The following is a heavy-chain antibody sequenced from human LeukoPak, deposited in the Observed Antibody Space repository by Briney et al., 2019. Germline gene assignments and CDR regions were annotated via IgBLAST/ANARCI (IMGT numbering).Heavy chain of an antibody. CDR3: AKGDYDQIAYFDY. CDR2: IIGSSGST. J-gene: IGHJ4*02. D-gene: IGHD4-17*01. CDR1: GFSFNDHA. Sequence: GGSLRLSCVASGFSFNDHAMNWVRQAPGKGLEWVSLIIGSSGSTFYADSVKGRFTISRDKSKNTLYLQMNSLRADDTAVYYCAKGDYDQIAYFDYWGQGSLVTVSS. V-gene: IGHV3-23*01.